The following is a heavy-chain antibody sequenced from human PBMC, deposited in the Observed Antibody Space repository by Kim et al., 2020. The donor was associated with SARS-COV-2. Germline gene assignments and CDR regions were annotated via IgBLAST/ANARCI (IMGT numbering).Heavy chain of an antibody. CDR3: ARARDYGDYDLGY. V-gene: IGHV1-18*01. Sequence: YAQKLQGRVTMTTDTSTSTAYMELRSLRSDDTAVYYCARARDYGDYDLGYWGQGTLVTVSS. J-gene: IGHJ4*02. D-gene: IGHD4-17*01.